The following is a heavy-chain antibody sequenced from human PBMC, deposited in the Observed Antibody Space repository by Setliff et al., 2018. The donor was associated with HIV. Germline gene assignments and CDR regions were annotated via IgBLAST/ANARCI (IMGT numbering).Heavy chain of an antibody. D-gene: IGHD1-1*01. CDR1: GDTFRNYA. CDR3: ARAKATRQARPTNCFDP. CDR2: IIPPVGAA. V-gene: IGHV1-69*13. Sequence: GPPVKVSCKVSGDTFRNYALNWVRQAPGQGLEWMGGIIPPVGAAVYAQNFQGRVTITADESTSTAYMELSSLRFEDTAVYYCARAKATRQARPTNCFDPWGQGTLVTVS. J-gene: IGHJ5*02.